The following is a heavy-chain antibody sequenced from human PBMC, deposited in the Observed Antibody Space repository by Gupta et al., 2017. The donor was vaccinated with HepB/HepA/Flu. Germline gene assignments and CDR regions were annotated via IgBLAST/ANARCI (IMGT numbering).Heavy chain of an antibody. CDR2: ILKDASDQ. V-gene: IGHV3-30*18. J-gene: IGHJ3*02. CDR3: AKGNSGTHYGALEM. Sequence: QVQLVESGGGVVQPGTSLRLSCAASGVTFSRYGMDWVRQAPGKGLEWVAVILKDASDQKYADSVKGRFTISRDNSKNTLLLQMISLRAEDTAVYYGAKGNSGTHYGALEMWGQGTMVIVSS. CDR1: GVTFSRYG. D-gene: IGHD1-26*01.